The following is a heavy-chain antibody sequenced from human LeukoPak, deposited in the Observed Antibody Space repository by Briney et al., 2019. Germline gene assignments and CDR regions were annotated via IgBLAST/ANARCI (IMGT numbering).Heavy chain of an antibody. Sequence: GGSLRLSCAASGFTFTKYWMTWVRQAPGKGLEWVANIEQDGSEKFYMDSVKGRFTISRDNAENSLDLQINSLGAEDTAVYYCARGLDCRSTSCYLDNWGQGTLVTVSS. CDR1: GFTFTKYW. CDR2: IEQDGSEK. D-gene: IGHD2-2*01. V-gene: IGHV3-7*01. CDR3: ARGLDCRSTSCYLDN. J-gene: IGHJ4*02.